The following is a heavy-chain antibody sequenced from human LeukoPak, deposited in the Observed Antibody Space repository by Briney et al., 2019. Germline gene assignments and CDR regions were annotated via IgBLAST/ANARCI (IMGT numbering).Heavy chain of an antibody. CDR2: ISGSGGST. J-gene: IGHJ6*03. CDR1: GFTFSGYG. D-gene: IGHD3-9*01. V-gene: IGHV3-23*01. Sequence: GGSLRLSCAASGFTFSGYGMSWVRQAPGKGLKWVSAISGSGGSTYYADSVKGRITISRDNSKNTLYLQMNSLRAEDTAVYYCARVDYDILTGYYAHYYYYYMDVWGKGTTVTISS. CDR3: ARVDYDILTGYYAHYYYYYMDV.